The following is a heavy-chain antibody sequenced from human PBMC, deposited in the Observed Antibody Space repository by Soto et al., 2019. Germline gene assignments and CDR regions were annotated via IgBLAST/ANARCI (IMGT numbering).Heavy chain of an antibody. CDR3: ARGEQNVAPFAH. Sequence: QVQLVQSGAEVKKPGASVTVSCKAFGYTFTGYFMHWVRQAPGQGLEWMGWINPNSGGTNYAQKFQGRVTMTRDTSIRTAYMELTRLRYDDTAVYFCARGEQNVAPFAHWGQGTLVTVSS. CDR2: INPNSGGT. D-gene: IGHD1-26*01. CDR1: GYTFTGYF. J-gene: IGHJ5*02. V-gene: IGHV1-2*02.